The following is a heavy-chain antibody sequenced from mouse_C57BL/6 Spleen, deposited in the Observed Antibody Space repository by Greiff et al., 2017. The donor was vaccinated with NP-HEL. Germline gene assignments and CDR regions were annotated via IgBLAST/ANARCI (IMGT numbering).Heavy chain of an antibody. CDR1: GYTFTDYE. CDR2: IDPETGGT. Sequence: QVQLQQSGAELVRPGASVTLSCKASGYTFTDYEMHWVKQTPVHGLEWIGAIDPETGGTAYNQKFKGKAILTADKSSSTAYMELRSLTSEDSAVYYCTRKVYYGSSYGGYFDVWGTGTTVTVSS. CDR3: TRKVYYGSSYGGYFDV. D-gene: IGHD1-1*01. J-gene: IGHJ1*03. V-gene: IGHV1-15*01.